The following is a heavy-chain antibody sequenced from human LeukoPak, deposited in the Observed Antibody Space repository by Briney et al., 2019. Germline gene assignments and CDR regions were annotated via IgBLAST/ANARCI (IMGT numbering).Heavy chain of an antibody. CDR1: GFTFSDYY. CDR2: ILSSSDSTT. CDR3: ARASYSSNWYYFDY. D-gene: IGHD4-11*01. J-gene: IGHJ4*02. Sequence: GGSLRLSCAASGFTFSDYYMTWIRQAQGNVIDWDSLILSSSDSTTYYADSVKGRFTISRDNAKNSLYLQMDSLRVEDTAVYYCARASYSSNWYYFDYWGQGTLVTVSS. V-gene: IGHV3-11*04.